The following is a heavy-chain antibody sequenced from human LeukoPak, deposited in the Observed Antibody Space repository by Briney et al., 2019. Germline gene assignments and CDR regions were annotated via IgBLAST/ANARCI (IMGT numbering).Heavy chain of an antibody. V-gene: IGHV3-23*01. CDR3: RTRPLGSCSGNGCQGLDY. CDR2: ISSSTLKI. Sequence: GGSLRLSCAASGFTFSKYAISWGRQAPGRGREWGSGISSSTLKIYYAHSVKGRFTISLDNSKNTLHLKMNSVRAEDTAVYYCRTRPLGSCSGNGCQGLDYWGQGTLVTVSS. J-gene: IGHJ4*02. D-gene: IGHD2-15*01. CDR1: GFTFSKYA.